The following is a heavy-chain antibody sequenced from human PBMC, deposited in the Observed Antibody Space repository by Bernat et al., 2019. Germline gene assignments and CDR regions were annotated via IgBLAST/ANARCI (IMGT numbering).Heavy chain of an antibody. CDR1: GFTFSDYA. D-gene: IGHD2-21*01. CDR2: IPYDGANK. Sequence: QVQLVESGGGVVQPGRSLRLSCAASGFTFSDYAMHWVRQAPDKGLEWVAAIPYDGANKYYADSVKGRFTISRDNSKNTLYLQMYSLRAEDTAVYYCARGEHIVVVIGFNWFDPWGQGTLVTVSS. CDR3: ARGEHIVVVIGFNWFDP. J-gene: IGHJ5*02. V-gene: IGHV3-30-3*01.